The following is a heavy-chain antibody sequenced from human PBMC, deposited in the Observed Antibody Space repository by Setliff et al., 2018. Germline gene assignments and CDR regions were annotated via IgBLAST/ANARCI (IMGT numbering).Heavy chain of an antibody. CDR1: GGSINSATNY. D-gene: IGHD1-1*01. CDR2: IYTTGST. J-gene: IGHJ6*03. CDR3: ARESAGDESVRHLYYTDV. Sequence: SETLSLTCTVSGGSINSATNYWNWIRQPAGAGLEWVGRIYTTGSTSYNPSLKSRLTISMDTSKNQFSLGLTSVTAADTAVYYCARESAGDESVRHLYYTDVWGRGTTVTVS. V-gene: IGHV4-61*02.